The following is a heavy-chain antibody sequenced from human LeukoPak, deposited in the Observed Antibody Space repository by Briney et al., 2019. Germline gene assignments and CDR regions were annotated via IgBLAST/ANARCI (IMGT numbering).Heavy chain of an antibody. CDR1: GGSFSGYY. V-gene: IGHV4-34*01. CDR2: INHSGST. D-gene: IGHD5-18*01. J-gene: IGHJ4*02. CDR3: ARSRYSYGYNFDY. Sequence: PSETLSLTCAVYGGSFSGYYWSWIRQPPGKGLEWIGEINHSGSTNYNPSLKSRVTISVDTSKNQFSLKLSSLTAADTAVYYCARSRYSYGYNFDYWGQGTLVTVSS.